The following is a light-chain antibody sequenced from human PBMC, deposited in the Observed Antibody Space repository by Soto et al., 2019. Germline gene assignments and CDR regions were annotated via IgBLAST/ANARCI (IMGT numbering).Light chain of an antibody. CDR1: QSVLSDSNNKNY. Sequence: DIVMTQSPASLTVSLGERATINCRSSQSVLSDSNNKNYLAWYQQKPGQPPQLLFYWASTRKSGVPDRFSGGGSGTDFTLTISSLQAEDVAVYYCQQYYNTPRTFGQGTKVEIK. CDR2: WAS. CDR3: QQYYNTPRT. J-gene: IGKJ1*01. V-gene: IGKV4-1*01.